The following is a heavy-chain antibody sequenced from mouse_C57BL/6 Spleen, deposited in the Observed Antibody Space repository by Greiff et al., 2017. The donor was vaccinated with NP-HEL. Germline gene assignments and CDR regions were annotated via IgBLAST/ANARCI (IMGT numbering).Heavy chain of an antibody. D-gene: IGHD2-2*01. CDR1: GYSITSGYY. CDR2: ISYDGSN. V-gene: IGHV3-6*01. CDR3: ARYGYDEGYYYAMDY. J-gene: IGHJ4*01. Sequence: ESGPGLVKPSQSLSLTCSVTGYSITSGYYWNWIRQFPGNKLEWMGYISYDGSNNYNPSLKNRISITRDTSKNQFFLKLNSVTTEDTATYYCARYGYDEGYYYAMDYWGQGTSVTVSS.